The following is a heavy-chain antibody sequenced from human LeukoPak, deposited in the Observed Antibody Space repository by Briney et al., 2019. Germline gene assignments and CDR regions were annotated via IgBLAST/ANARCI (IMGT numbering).Heavy chain of an antibody. CDR2: ISCSGGST. V-gene: IGHV3-23*01. J-gene: IGHJ4*02. Sequence: GGSLRLSCAASGFTFSSYAMSWVRQAPGKGLEWVSAISCSGGSTYYADSVKGRFTISRDNSKNTLYLQMNSLRAEDTAVYYCAKDGYPGSVSYFDYWGQGTLVTVSS. CDR1: GFTFSSYA. CDR3: AKDGYPGSVSYFDY. D-gene: IGHD1-1*01.